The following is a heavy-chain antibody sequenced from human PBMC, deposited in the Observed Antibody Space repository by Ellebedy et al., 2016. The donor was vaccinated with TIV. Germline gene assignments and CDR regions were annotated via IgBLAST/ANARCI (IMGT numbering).Heavy chain of an antibody. D-gene: IGHD6-13*01. Sequence: GESLKISXAASGFTFSSYGMHWVRQAPGKGLEWVAVIWYDGSNKFYADSVKGRFTISRDNSKNTLYLQMNSLRAEDTAVYYCARGSPRSSWYTEYNWFNPWGQGTLVTVSS. V-gene: IGHV3-33*01. CDR2: IWYDGSNK. CDR3: ARGSPRSSWYTEYNWFNP. CDR1: GFTFSSYG. J-gene: IGHJ5*02.